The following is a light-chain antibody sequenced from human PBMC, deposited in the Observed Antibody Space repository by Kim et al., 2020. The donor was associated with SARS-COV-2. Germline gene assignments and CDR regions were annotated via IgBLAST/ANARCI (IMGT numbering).Light chain of an antibody. Sequence: SASVGDTVTITCRASQYITKALSWYQQKPGKAPKILIYTASNVKGGVPSRFSGGGSGTDFTLTISSLQSEDFATYYCQQSYSTPYTFGQGTKLEI. V-gene: IGKV1-39*01. J-gene: IGKJ2*01. CDR3: QQSYSTPYT. CDR1: QYITKA. CDR2: TAS.